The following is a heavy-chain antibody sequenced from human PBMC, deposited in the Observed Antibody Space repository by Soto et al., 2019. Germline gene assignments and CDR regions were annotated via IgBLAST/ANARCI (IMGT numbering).Heavy chain of an antibody. V-gene: IGHV3-30-3*01. CDR2: ISYDGSNK. CDR1: GFTFSSYA. Sequence: QVQLVESGGGVVQPGRSLRLSCAASGFTFSSYAMHWVRQAPGKGLEWVAVISYDGSNKYYADSVKGRFTISRDNAKNTLYRQMNSLRAEDTAVYYCARGMVWFGERPRGYGMDVWGQGTTVTVSS. D-gene: IGHD3-10*01. CDR3: ARGMVWFGERPRGYGMDV. J-gene: IGHJ6*02.